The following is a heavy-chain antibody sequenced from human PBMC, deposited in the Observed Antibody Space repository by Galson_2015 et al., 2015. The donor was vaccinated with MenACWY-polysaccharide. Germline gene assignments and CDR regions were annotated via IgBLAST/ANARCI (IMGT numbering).Heavy chain of an antibody. CDR1: GFTFSSYW. D-gene: IGHD5-12*01. V-gene: IGHV3-74*01. CDR3: AREGKVATTDC. J-gene: IGHJ4*02. Sequence: SLRLSCAASGFTFSSYWIHWVRQAPGKGLVWVSRINTDGDRTGYADSVRGRFTISRDNAKNTLYLQMNSLRAEDTAVYYCAREGKVATTDCWGLGTLVTVSS. CDR2: INTDGDRT.